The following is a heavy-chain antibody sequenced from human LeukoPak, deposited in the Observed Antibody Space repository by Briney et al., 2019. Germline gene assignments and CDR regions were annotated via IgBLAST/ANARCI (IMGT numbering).Heavy chain of an antibody. J-gene: IGHJ4*02. CDR2: MNPNSGNT. V-gene: IGHV1-8*01. Sequence: ASVKVSCKASGYTFTGYDINWVRQATRQGLEWMGWMNPNSGNTGYAQKFQGRVTMTRNTSISTAYMELSSLRSEDTAVYYCARDLKVEYYYGSGSSRPDYWGQGTLVTVSS. CDR1: GYTFTGYD. CDR3: ARDLKVEYYYGSGSSRPDY. D-gene: IGHD3-10*01.